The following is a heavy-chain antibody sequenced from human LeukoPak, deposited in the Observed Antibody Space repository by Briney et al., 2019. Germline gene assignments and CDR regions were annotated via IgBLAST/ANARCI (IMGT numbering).Heavy chain of an antibody. J-gene: IGHJ4*02. CDR3: AKVDGSGSYYMDYFDY. CDR2: ISGSGGST. CDR1: GFTFSSYG. D-gene: IGHD3-10*01. Sequence: GGTLRLSCAASGFTFSSYGMSWVRQAPGKGLEWVSAISGSGGSTYYADSVKGRFTISRDNSKNTLYLQMNSLRAEDTAVYYCAKVDGSGSYYMDYFDYWGQGTLVTVSS. V-gene: IGHV3-23*01.